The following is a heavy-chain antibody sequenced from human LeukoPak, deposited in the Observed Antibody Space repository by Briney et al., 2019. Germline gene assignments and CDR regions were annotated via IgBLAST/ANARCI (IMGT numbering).Heavy chain of an antibody. Sequence: SETLSLTCAVSGGSISSGGYSWSWIRQPPGKGLEWIGAVYYSGSTYYNPSLKSRITISVDTSKNQFSLKLTSVSAADTAVYYCARQFERIYWGQGTLVTVSS. CDR2: VYYSGST. CDR1: GGSISSGGYS. V-gene: IGHV4-39*01. CDR3: ARQFERIY. J-gene: IGHJ4*02. D-gene: IGHD1-1*01.